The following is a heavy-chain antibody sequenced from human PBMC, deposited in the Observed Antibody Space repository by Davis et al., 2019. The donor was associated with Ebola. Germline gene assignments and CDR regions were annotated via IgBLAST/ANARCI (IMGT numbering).Heavy chain of an antibody. CDR3: AKDFVVVVPAAPFDY. J-gene: IGHJ4*02. CDR1: GFTFDDYA. Sequence: PGGSLRLSCAASGFTFDDYAMHWVRQAPGKGLEWVSGISWNSGSIGYADSVKGRFTISRDNSKNTLYLQMNSLRAEDTAVYYCAKDFVVVVPAAPFDYWGQGTLVTVSS. CDR2: ISWNSGSI. D-gene: IGHD2-2*01. V-gene: IGHV3-9*01.